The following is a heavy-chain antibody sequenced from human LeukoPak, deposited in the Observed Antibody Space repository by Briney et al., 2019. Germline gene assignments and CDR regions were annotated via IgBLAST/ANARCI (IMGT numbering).Heavy chain of an antibody. V-gene: IGHV3-74*01. J-gene: IGHJ6*02. CDR3: ARDRVPYCSGVSCSVDV. Sequence: GGSLRLSCAASGFTFSSYWMQWVRQDPGKGLVWVSRIISDGSTTNYADSVKGRFTISRDNAKNTLYLQMNCLRVEDTAVYYCARDRVPYCSGVSCSVDVWGQGTTVTVSS. CDR1: GFTFSSYW. D-gene: IGHD2-15*01. CDR2: IISDGSTT.